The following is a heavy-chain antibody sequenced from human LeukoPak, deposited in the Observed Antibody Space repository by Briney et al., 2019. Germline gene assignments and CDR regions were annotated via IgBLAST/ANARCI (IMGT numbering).Heavy chain of an antibody. CDR1: GFTFSDYA. J-gene: IGHJ4*02. D-gene: IGHD1-7*01. CDR3: VRDYWWNYDY. Sequence: AGGSLRLSCAASGFTFSDYAMHWVRQAPGKGLEWVAVISKDGSDKYYPGSVRGRFTISRDNSKNTIYLQMDSLRAEDTAIYYCVRDYWWNYDYWGQGTLVTVSS. V-gene: IGHV3-30-3*01. CDR2: ISKDGSDK.